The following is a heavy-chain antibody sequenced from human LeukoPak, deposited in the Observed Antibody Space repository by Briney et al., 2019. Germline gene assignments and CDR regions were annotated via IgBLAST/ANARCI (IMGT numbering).Heavy chain of an antibody. CDR3: ARDYCRGSSCYFDY. Sequence: SAKVSCKASGYTFTTYGISWVRQAPGQGLEWMGWISGYNGNTNYAQRFQGRVTMTKDTSTSTAYMELRSLRSDDTAVYYCARDYCRGSSCYFDYWGQGTLVTVSS. CDR2: ISGYNGNT. J-gene: IGHJ4*02. CDR1: GYTFTTYG. D-gene: IGHD2-15*01. V-gene: IGHV1-18*01.